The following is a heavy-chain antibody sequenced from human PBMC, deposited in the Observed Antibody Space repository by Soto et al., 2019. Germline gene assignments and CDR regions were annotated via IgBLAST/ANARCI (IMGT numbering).Heavy chain of an antibody. D-gene: IGHD3-3*01. CDR3: ARDHRSGYYDFWSGSIITGNWFDP. V-gene: IGHV4-59*01. CDR2: IYYSGST. J-gene: IGHJ5*02. CDR1: GGSISRYY. Sequence: PSETRSRTWTVSGGSISRYYWSWMRQPPGKGLEWIGYIYYSGSTNYNPSLKSRVTISVDTSKNQFSLKLSSVTAADTAVYYCARDHRSGYYDFWSGSIITGNWFDPWGQGTLVTVSS.